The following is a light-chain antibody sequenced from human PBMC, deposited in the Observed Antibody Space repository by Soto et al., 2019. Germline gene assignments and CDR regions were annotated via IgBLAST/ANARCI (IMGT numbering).Light chain of an antibody. Sequence: EIVLTQSPGTLSLSPGERATLSSRASQSVSSSYLAWFQQKPGQAPRVLIYGASSRATGIPDRFSGSGSGTDFTLTISRLEPEDVAVYYCQQYGSSLWTFGQGTKVDIK. V-gene: IGKV3-20*01. CDR1: QSVSSSY. J-gene: IGKJ1*01. CDR3: QQYGSSLWT. CDR2: GAS.